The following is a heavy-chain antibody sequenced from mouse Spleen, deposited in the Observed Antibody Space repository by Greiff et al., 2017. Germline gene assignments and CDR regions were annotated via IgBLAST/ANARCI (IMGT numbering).Heavy chain of an antibody. CDR1: GYTFTSYW. Sequence: VQLQQPGAELVMPGASVKLSCKASGYTFTSYWMHWVKQSPGKSLEWIGLVYPYNGGTSYNQKFKGKATLTVDTSSSTAYMELNSLTSEDSAVYYCAREGMDYWGQGTSVTVSS. V-gene: IGHV1-36*01. CDR2: VYPYNGGT. J-gene: IGHJ4*01. CDR3: AREGMDY.